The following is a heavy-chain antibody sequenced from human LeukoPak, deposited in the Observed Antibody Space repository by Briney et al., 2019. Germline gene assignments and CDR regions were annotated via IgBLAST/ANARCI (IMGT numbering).Heavy chain of an antibody. CDR3: ARASGSYDY. J-gene: IGHJ4*02. D-gene: IGHD1-26*01. Sequence: GGSLRLSCAVSGITLSNYGMSWVRQAPGKGLEWVAVIWPDGSNKYYADSVKGRFTISRDNSKNTVYLQMNSLRVEDTAMYYCARASGSYDYWDLGTLVTVSS. CDR2: IWPDGSNK. V-gene: IGHV3-33*08. CDR1: GITLSNYG.